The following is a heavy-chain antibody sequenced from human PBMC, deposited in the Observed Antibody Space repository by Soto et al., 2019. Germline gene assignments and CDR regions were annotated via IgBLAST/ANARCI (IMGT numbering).Heavy chain of an antibody. CDR1: GFIFSSYG. D-gene: IGHD2-8*01. Sequence: GGSLRLSCAASGFIFSSYGMHWVRQAPGKGLEWVAVIWYDGTNKYYADSVKGRFTISRDSSKNTVSMQMNSLRAEDTAVYYCARQGVNSDFDYWGQGTLVTVSS. CDR3: ARQGVNSDFDY. V-gene: IGHV3-33*01. CDR2: IWYDGTNK. J-gene: IGHJ4*02.